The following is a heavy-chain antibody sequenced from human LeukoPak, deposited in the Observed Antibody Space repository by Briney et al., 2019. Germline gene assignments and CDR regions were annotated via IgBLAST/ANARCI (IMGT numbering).Heavy chain of an antibody. CDR3: ARKNGLDY. CDR1: GFTFSSYA. CDR2: ISGSGGST. Sequence: GGPLRLSCAASGFTFSSYAMSWVRQAPGKGLEWVSAISGSGGSTYYADSVKGRFTISRDNAKNSLYLQMNSLRAEDTAVYYCARKNGLDYWGQGTLVTVSS. J-gene: IGHJ4*02. V-gene: IGHV3-23*01.